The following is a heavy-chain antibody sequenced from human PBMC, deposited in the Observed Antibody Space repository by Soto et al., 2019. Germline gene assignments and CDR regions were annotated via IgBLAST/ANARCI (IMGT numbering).Heavy chain of an antibody. CDR1: GGTFSSYA. D-gene: IGHD2-15*01. Sequence: QVQLVQSGAEVKKPGSPVKVSCKASGGTFSSYAISWVRQAPGQGLEWMGGIIPIFGTANYAQKVQGRVTITEDESTSTAYMELRSLRSEDTAVSYCARVGRYCSGGSCYRWFDPWGQGTLVTVSS. J-gene: IGHJ5*02. V-gene: IGHV1-69*01. CDR3: ARVGRYCSGGSCYRWFDP. CDR2: IIPIFGTA.